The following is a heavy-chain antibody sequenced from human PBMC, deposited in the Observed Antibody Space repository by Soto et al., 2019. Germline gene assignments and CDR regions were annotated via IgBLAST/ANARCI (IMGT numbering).Heavy chain of an antibody. CDR2: ISGSGGST. J-gene: IGHJ3*02. V-gene: IGHV3-23*01. CDR1: GFTFSSYA. D-gene: IGHD3-22*01. CDR3: AKRPTMIVVERAASDI. Sequence: EVQLLESGGGLVQPGGSLRLSCAASGFTFSSYAMSWVRQAPGKGLEWVSAISGSGGSTYYADSVKGRFTISRDNSKNTLYLQMNSLRAEDTAVYYCAKRPTMIVVERAASDIWGQGTMVTVSS.